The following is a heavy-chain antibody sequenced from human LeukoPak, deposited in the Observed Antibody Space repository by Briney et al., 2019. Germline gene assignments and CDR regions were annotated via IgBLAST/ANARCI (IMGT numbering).Heavy chain of an antibody. Sequence: SETLSLTCAVYGGSFSGYYWSWIRQPPGKGLEWIGEINHSGSTNYNPSLKSRVTISVDTSKNQFSLKLSSVTAADAAVYYCARGPSSGLFDYWGQGTLVTVSS. V-gene: IGHV4-34*01. J-gene: IGHJ4*02. D-gene: IGHD3-22*01. CDR1: GGSFSGYY. CDR3: ARGPSSGLFDY. CDR2: INHSGST.